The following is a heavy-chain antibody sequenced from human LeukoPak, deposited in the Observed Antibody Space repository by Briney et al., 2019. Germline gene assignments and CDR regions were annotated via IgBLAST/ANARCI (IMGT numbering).Heavy chain of an antibody. CDR1: GYTFTSYD. CDR3: ARDGSGYAEKSADYFDY. CDR2: MNPNSGNT. Sequence: ASVKVSCKASGYTFTSYDINWVRQATGQGLEWMGWMNPNSGNTGYAQKFQGRVTMTRNTSISTAYMELSSLRSEDTAVYYCARDGSGYAEKSADYFDYWGQGALVTVSS. V-gene: IGHV1-8*01. D-gene: IGHD5-12*01. J-gene: IGHJ4*02.